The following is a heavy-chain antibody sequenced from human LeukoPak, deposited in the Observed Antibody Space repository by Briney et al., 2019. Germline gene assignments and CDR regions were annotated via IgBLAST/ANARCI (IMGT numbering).Heavy chain of an antibody. Sequence: GASVKVSCKASGYTFTGYYMHWVRQAPGQGLEWMGWINPNSGGTNYAQKLQGRVTMTTDTSTSTAYMELRSLRSDDTAVYYCARGGDIVVVVAALDYWGQGTLVTVSS. CDR1: GYTFTGYY. CDR2: INPNSGGT. CDR3: ARGGDIVVVVAALDY. D-gene: IGHD2-15*01. J-gene: IGHJ4*02. V-gene: IGHV1-2*02.